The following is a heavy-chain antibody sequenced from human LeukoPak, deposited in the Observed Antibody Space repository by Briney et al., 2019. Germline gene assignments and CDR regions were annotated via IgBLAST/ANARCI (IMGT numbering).Heavy chain of an antibody. D-gene: IGHD3-22*01. CDR2: ITSSSSYI. Sequence: GGSLRLSCAASGFTFSTYNMNWVRHAPGKGLEWISSITSSSSYIYYADSVKGRFTISRDNAKNSLYLQMNSLSPDDTAVYYCARDGDYYDSSGYFRYFDYWGQGTLVTVSS. V-gene: IGHV3-21*06. CDR1: GFTFSTYN. J-gene: IGHJ4*02. CDR3: ARDGDYYDSSGYFRYFDY.